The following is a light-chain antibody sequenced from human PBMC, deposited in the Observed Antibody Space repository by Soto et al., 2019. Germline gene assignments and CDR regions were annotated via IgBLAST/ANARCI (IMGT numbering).Light chain of an antibody. Sequence: KQSPATLSLTPGERAILSCRASQSVSTFLAWFQQKPGQPPRLLIYKASTLKSGVPSRFSGSGSGTEFTLTISSLQPDDFATYYCQHYNSYTEAFGQGTKVDIK. CDR2: KAS. CDR3: QHYNSYTEA. V-gene: IGKV1-5*03. J-gene: IGKJ1*01. CDR1: QSVSTF.